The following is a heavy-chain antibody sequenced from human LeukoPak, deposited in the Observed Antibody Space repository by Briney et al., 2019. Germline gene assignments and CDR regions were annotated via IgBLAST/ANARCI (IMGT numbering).Heavy chain of an antibody. D-gene: IGHD2-15*01. J-gene: IGHJ4*02. CDR3: ASGIYCSGGSCYVAIDY. Sequence: KPSETLSLTCAVYGGSFSGYYWSWIRQPPGKGLEWIGEINHSGSTNYNPSLKSRVTISVDTSKNQFSLKLSSVTAADTAVYYCASGIYCSGGSCYVAIDYWGQGTLVTVSS. V-gene: IGHV4-34*01. CDR1: GGSFSGYY. CDR2: INHSGST.